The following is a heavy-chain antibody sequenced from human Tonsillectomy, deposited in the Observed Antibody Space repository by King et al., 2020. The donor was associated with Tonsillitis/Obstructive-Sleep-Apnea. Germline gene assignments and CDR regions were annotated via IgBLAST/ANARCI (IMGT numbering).Heavy chain of an antibody. D-gene: IGHD3-3*01. Sequence: VQLVESGGGLVQPGGSLRLSCAASGFTFSDHYMDRVRQAPGKGLEWVGRTRNKANSYTTEYAASVKGRFTISRDDSKNSLYLQMNSLKTEDTAVYYCARDRYYDFWNFYMDVWGKGTTVTVSS. CDR2: TRNKANSYTT. J-gene: IGHJ6*03. CDR1: GFTFSDHY. CDR3: ARDRYYDFWNFYMDV. V-gene: IGHV3-72*01.